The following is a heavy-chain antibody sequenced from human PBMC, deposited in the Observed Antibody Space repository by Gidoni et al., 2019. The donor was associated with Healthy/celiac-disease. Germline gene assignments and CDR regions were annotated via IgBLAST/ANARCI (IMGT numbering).Heavy chain of an antibody. D-gene: IGHD2-2*02. CDR2: INHSGST. Sequence: QVQLQQWGAGLLKPSETLSLTCAVYGGSFSGYYWSWIRQPPGKGLEWIGEINHSGSTNYNPSLKSRVTISVDTSKNQFSLRLSSVTAADTAVYYCARGLGKVVPAAIFLRRGNWFDPWGQGTLVTVSS. J-gene: IGHJ5*02. CDR1: GGSFSGYY. V-gene: IGHV4-34*01. CDR3: ARGLGKVVPAAIFLRRGNWFDP.